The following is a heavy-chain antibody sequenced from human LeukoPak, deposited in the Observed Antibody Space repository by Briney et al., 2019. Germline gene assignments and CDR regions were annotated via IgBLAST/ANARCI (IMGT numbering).Heavy chain of an antibody. Sequence: GGSLRLSCAASGFTFSSYAMHWVRQAPGKGLEWVAVISYDGSNKYYADSVMGRFTISRDNSKNTLYLQMNSLRAEDTAVYYCARDAKLCSSTSCIDYWGQGTLVTVSS. CDR1: GFTFSSYA. CDR3: ARDAKLCSSTSCIDY. D-gene: IGHD2-2*01. J-gene: IGHJ4*02. CDR2: ISYDGSNK. V-gene: IGHV3-30*04.